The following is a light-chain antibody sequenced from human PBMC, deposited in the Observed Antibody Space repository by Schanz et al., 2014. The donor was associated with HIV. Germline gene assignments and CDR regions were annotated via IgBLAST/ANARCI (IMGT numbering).Light chain of an antibody. CDR3: ASWDSSLSVLL. CDR1: TSNIANNL. J-gene: IGLJ2*01. V-gene: IGLV1-51*01. CDR2: DND. Sequence: QSVLTQPPSVSAAPGQKVTISCSGSTSNIANNLVSWFQQVPGAAPKLLIYDNDKRPSGIPDRFSASKSGTSATLGITGLQTGDEADYYCASWDSSLSVLLFGGGTKLTVL.